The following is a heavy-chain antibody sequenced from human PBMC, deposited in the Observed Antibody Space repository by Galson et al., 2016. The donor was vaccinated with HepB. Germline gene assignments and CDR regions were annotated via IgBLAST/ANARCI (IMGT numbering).Heavy chain of an antibody. CDR2: IYSGGTA. Sequence: SLRLSCAASEFTVSSSYMNWVRRAPGKGLEWVSVIYSGGTAYFADSGGSTYYAYADSVKGRFPISRDNSNNTLYLQMNGLRAEDTAVYYCAKERLVRRIFDHWGQGTLLTVSS. V-gene: IGHV3-53*01. D-gene: IGHD1-1*01. CDR3: AKERLVRRIFDH. CDR1: EFTVSSSY. J-gene: IGHJ4*02.